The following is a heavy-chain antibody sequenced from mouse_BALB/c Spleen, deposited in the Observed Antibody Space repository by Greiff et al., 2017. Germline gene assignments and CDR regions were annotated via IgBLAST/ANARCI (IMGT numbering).Heavy chain of an antibody. CDR3: ARDYDYDLDY. Sequence: EVKLMESGAELVKPGASVKLSCTASGFNIKDTYMHWVKQRPEQGLEWIGRIDPANGNTKYDPKFQGKATITADTSSNTAYLQLSSLTSEDTAVYYCARDYDYDLDYWGQGTTLTVSA. V-gene: IGHV14-3*02. CDR1: GFNIKDTY. CDR2: IDPANGNT. D-gene: IGHD2-4*01. J-gene: IGHJ2*01.